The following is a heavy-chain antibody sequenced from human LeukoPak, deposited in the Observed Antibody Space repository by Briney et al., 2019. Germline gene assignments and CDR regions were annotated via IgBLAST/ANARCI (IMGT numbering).Heavy chain of an antibody. CDR2: IYPGGSDT. CDR1: GYSFTSYW. CDR3: ANLGYSYGYYFDY. J-gene: IGHJ4*02. D-gene: IGHD5-18*01. Sequence: GESLKISCKGSGYSFTSYWIGWVRQMPGKGLEWMGIIYPGGSDTRYSPSFQGQVTISADKSISTAYLQWSSLKASDTAMYYCANLGYSYGYYFDYWGQGTLVTVSS. V-gene: IGHV5-51*01.